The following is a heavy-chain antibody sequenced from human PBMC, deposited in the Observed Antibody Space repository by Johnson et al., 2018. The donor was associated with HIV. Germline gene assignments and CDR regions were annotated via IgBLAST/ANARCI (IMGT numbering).Heavy chain of an antibody. CDR3: LHDGYRRGGNCHTGAVDV. J-gene: IGHJ3*01. V-gene: IGHV3-23*04. CDR1: GFLFSSFA. D-gene: IGHD2-2*02. CDR2: ISGNGGNI. Sequence: VQLVESGGTVVQPGGSLRLSCETSGFLFSSFAMSWVRQAPGKGLVWLSRISGNGGNIYSADSVKGRFIISRDNSKNMLYLQMDSLRAEDTAVYFCLHDGYRRGGNCHTGAVDVWGRGTTVTVSS.